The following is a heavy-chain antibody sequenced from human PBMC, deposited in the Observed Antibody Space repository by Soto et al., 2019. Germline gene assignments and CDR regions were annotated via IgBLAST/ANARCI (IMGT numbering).Heavy chain of an antibody. CDR2: IYHSGST. CDR1: GGAIGRGGYS. V-gene: IGHV4-30-2*01. Sequence: NPSETLALTCAVSGGAIGRGGYSWSWIRQPPGKGLEWIGYIYHSGSTYYNPSLKSRVTISVDRTKNQFSLKLSSVTAADTGVYHRTRVHGLWGQGTLVTVSS. J-gene: IGHJ4*02. CDR3: TRVHGL.